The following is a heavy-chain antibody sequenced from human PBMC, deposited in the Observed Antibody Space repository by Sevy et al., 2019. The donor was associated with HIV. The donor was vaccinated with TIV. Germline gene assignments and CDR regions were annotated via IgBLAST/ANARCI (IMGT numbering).Heavy chain of an antibody. V-gene: IGHV3-30-3*01. CDR3: ARDGGYSVKWYPLY. D-gene: IGHD1-26*01. CDR1: GFAFSTHA. J-gene: IGHJ4*01. CDR2: ISYEGTET. Sequence: GGSLRLSCAASGFAFSTHAMHWVRQAPGKGLEWVAVISYEGTETFYAAYVEGRFTISRDNSKNMLSLQINSLRPEDTAGYYCARDGGYSVKWYPLYWGHGTLVTVSS.